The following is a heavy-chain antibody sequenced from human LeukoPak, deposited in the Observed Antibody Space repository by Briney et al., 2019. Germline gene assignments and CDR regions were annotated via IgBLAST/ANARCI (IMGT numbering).Heavy chain of an antibody. J-gene: IGHJ5*02. D-gene: IGHD2-21*01. Sequence: PGGSLRLSCAASGFTFSSYAMSWVRQAPGKGLEWVSAISGICGSTYYADSVKGRFTISRDNSKNTLYLQMNSLRAEDTAVYYCAKERAYCGGDCPNWFDPWGQGTLVTVSS. CDR1: GFTFSSYA. V-gene: IGHV3-23*01. CDR3: AKERAYCGGDCPNWFDP. CDR2: ISGICGST.